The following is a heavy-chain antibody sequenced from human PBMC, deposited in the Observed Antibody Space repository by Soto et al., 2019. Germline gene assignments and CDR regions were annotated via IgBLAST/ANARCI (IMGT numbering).Heavy chain of an antibody. CDR3: ARAVMGAYSLDI. CDR2: ISSDGSST. CDR1: GFTFSSHW. D-gene: IGHD2-21*01. V-gene: IGHV3-74*02. Sequence: EVQLVESGGGLVQPGGSLRLSCVASGFTFSSHWMHWVRQAPGNGLVWVSRISSDGSSTNYADSVKGRFAIFRDNAKNTVYRQRNSMRAEEAVVYDCARAVMGAYSLDIWGQGTMVTVSS. J-gene: IGHJ3*02.